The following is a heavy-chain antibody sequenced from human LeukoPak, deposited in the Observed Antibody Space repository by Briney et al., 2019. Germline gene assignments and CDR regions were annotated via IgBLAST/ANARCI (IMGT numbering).Heavy chain of an antibody. J-gene: IGHJ4*02. CDR1: GYTFTSYY. V-gene: IGHV1-46*01. CDR2: INPSGGST. CDR3: ARGFFDYYDSSGPVDY. Sequence: ASVKVSCKASGYTFTSYYMHWVRQALGQGLEWMAVINPSGGSTTYAQKFQGRVTMTWDTSTSTVYMELSSLRSEDTAVYYCARGFFDYYDSSGPVDYWGLGTLVTVSS. D-gene: IGHD3-22*01.